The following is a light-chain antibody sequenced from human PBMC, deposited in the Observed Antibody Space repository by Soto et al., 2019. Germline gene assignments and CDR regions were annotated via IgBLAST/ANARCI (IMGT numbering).Light chain of an antibody. J-gene: IGKJ4*01. CDR3: QQYYEFPLT. Sequence: AIRMTQSPSSLSASPGDSVTITCRASQDISSYLAWYQQKPGKAPNLLIYVASTLQSGVPSRFSGSGSGTDFTLTISRLQSEDFATYYCQQYYEFPLTFGGGTKVDIK. CDR1: QDISSY. CDR2: VAS. V-gene: IGKV1-8*01.